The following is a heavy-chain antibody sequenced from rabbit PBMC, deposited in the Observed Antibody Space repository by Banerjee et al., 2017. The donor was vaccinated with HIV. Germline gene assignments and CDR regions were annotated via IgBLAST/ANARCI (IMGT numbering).Heavy chain of an antibody. Sequence: QEQLVESGGGLVQPEGSLTLTCTASGFSFSSSYYMCWVRQAPGKGLEWIACIYGGSDGSTYYASWAKGRFTISKTSSTTVTLQMTSLTAADTATYFCARSSFTYYSVFTLWGQGTLVTVS. CDR3: ARSSFTYYSVFTL. CDR1: GFSFSSSYY. CDR2: IYGGSDGST. V-gene: IGHV1S45*01. D-gene: IGHD1-1*01. J-gene: IGHJ4*01.